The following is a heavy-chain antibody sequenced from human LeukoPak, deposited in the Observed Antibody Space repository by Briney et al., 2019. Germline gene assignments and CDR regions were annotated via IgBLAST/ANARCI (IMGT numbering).Heavy chain of an antibody. J-gene: IGHJ4*02. CDR2: IIPIFGTA. Sequence: GASVKVSCKASGGTFSSYAISWVRQAPGQGLEWMGGIIPIFGTANYAQKFQGRVTITADESTSTAYMELSSLRSEDTAVYYCARVGLRMATLPFDYWGQGTLVTVSS. D-gene: IGHD5-24*01. CDR3: ARVGLRMATLPFDY. CDR1: GGTFSSYA. V-gene: IGHV1-69*13.